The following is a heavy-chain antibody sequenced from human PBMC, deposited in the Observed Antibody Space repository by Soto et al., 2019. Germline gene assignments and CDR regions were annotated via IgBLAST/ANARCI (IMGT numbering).Heavy chain of an antibody. CDR3: AKDRRYSGSYRGFDYYFEY. J-gene: IGHJ4*02. CDR2: ISAYNGNT. CDR1: GYTFTSYG. Sequence: GASVKVSCKASGYTFTSYGISWVRQAPGQGLEWMGWISAYNGNTNYAQKLQGRVTMTTDTSTSTAYMELRSLRAEDTAVYHCAKDRRYSGSYRGFDYYFEYWGQGALVTVSS. D-gene: IGHD1-26*01. V-gene: IGHV1-18*01.